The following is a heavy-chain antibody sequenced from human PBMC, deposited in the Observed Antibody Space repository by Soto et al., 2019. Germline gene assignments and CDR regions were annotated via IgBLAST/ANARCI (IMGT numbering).Heavy chain of an antibody. V-gene: IGHV4-59*08. Sequence: SETLSLTCTVSGGSISSYYWSWIRQPPGKGLEWIGYIYYSGSTNYNPSLKSRVTISVDTSKNQFSLRLNSVTAADTAIYYCVRNVAGATVHCYFGFWGQGIVVTVSS. J-gene: IGHJ4*02. CDR3: VRNVAGATVHCYFGF. CDR1: GGSISSYY. D-gene: IGHD1-26*01. CDR2: IYYSGST.